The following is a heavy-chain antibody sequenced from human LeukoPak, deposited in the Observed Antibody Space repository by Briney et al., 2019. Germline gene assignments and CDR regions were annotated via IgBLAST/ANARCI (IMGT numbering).Heavy chain of an antibody. CDR1: GGSFSGYY. D-gene: IGHD3-9*01. J-gene: IGHJ5*02. CDR2: VNHSGST. V-gene: IGHV4-34*01. Sequence: SETPSLTCAVYGGSFSGYYWSWIRQPPGKGLEWIGEVNHSGSTNYNPSLKSRVTISVDTSKNQFSLKLSSVTAADTAVYYCARSQYYDILTGYPPGHWFDPWGQGTLVTVSS. CDR3: ARSQYYDILTGYPPGHWFDP.